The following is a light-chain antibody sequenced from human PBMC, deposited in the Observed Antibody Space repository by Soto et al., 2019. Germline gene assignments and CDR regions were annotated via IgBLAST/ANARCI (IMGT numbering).Light chain of an antibody. J-gene: IGLJ1*01. CDR2: AVT. CDR1: SSGVGGYNY. CDR3: SSYTRSSTL. Sequence: QSALAQPASVSGSPGQSITISCTGTSSGVGGYNYVSWYQQHPGKAPKLMIYAVTDRPSGVSSRFSGSKSGNTASLTISGLQAEDEADYYCSSYTRSSTLFGTGTKVTVL. V-gene: IGLV2-14*01.